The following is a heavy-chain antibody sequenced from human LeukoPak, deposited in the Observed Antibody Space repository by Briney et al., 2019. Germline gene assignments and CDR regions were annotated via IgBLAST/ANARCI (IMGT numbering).Heavy chain of an antibody. Sequence: GGSLRLSCAASGFTFSDAWMSWVRQAPGKGLEWIGRIKSNTDGGTTDYAAPVKGRFTISRDDSKNTLYLQMNSLKTEDTTVYYCTTWLHWGQGTLVTVSS. CDR2: IKSNTDGGTT. CDR3: TTWLH. D-gene: IGHD5-12*01. V-gene: IGHV3-15*01. CDR1: GFTFSDAW. J-gene: IGHJ4*02.